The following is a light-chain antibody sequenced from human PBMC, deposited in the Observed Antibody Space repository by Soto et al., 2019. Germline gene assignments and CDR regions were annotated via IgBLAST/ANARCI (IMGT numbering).Light chain of an antibody. V-gene: IGLV4-69*02. CDR2: FNTDGSH. Sequence: QSVLTQMSSASASLGASVKLTCTLSSGHITHAIAWHQQQPEKGPRYLMKFNTDGSHSKGDGIPDRFSGSTSGAEHYLTISSLQSEDEADYYCQTWGTGIWVFGGGTMVTVL. J-gene: IGLJ3*02. CDR3: QTWGTGIWV. CDR1: SGHITHA.